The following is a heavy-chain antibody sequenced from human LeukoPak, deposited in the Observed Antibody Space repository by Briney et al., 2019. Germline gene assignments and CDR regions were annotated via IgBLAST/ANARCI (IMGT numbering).Heavy chain of an antibody. Sequence: GRSLRLSCEASGFTFSSYAMHWVRQAPGKGLEWVALISHDEKNVYYADSVKGRFTISRDNSKNTLFLQMNSLRAEDTAVYYCAKALTYYHENSDSIWGQGTLVTVSS. CDR1: GFTFSSYA. D-gene: IGHD3-22*01. J-gene: IGHJ4*02. V-gene: IGHV3-30*04. CDR3: AKALTYYHENSDSI. CDR2: ISHDEKNV.